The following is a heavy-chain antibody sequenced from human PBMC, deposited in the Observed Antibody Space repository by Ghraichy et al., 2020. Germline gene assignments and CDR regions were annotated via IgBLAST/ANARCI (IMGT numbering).Heavy chain of an antibody. D-gene: IGHD4-23*01. Sequence: SETLSLTCAISGDSVSSNSVAWNWIRQSPSRGLEWLGRTYYTSKWYNDYAISVKGRITINPDTSENQFSLQLSSVIPEDMAIYYCARGRNSAFDIWAQGTMVIVSS. V-gene: IGHV6-1*01. CDR3: ARGRNSAFDI. CDR2: TYYTSKWYN. J-gene: IGHJ3*02. CDR1: GDSVSSNSVA.